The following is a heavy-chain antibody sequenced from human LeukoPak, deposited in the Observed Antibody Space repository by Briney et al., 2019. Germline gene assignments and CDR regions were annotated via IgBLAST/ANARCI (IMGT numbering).Heavy chain of an antibody. CDR3: AAAGTYYYDSSGYRDY. J-gene: IGHJ4*02. CDR2: IIPIFGTA. D-gene: IGHD3-22*01. V-gene: IGHV1-69*05. CDR1: GGTFSSYA. Sequence: SVKVSCKASGGTFSSYAISWVRQAPGRGLEWMGRIIPIFGTANYAQKFQGRVTITTDESTSTAYMELSSLRSEDTAVYYCAAAGTYYYDSSGYRDYWGQGTLVTVSS.